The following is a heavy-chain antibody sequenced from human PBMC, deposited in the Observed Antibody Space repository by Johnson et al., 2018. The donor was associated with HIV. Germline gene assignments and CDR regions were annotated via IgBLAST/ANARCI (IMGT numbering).Heavy chain of an antibody. V-gene: IGHV3-30-3*01. CDR3: AREGDSSGAGAFDI. D-gene: IGHD3-22*01. CDR2: ISNDGSNK. Sequence: QVQLVESGGGVVQPGRSLRLSCTASGFTFSTYAMHWVRQAPGKGLEWVAVISNDGSNKYYADYVKGRFTISRDNAKNSLYLQMNSLRAEDTAVYYCAREGDSSGAGAFDIWGQGTMVTVSS. CDR1: GFTFSTYA. J-gene: IGHJ3*02.